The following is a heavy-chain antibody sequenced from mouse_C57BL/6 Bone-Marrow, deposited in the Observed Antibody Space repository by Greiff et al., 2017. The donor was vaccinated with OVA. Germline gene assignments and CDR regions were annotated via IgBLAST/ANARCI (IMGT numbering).Heavy chain of an antibody. V-gene: IGHV14-4*01. Sequence: VQLQQSGAELVRPGASVKLSCTASGFNIKDDYMHWVKQRPEQGLEWIGWIDPENGDTEYASKFQGKATITADTSSNTAYLQRSSLTSEDTAVYYCTTNLCYAMDYWGQGTSVTVSS. J-gene: IGHJ4*01. CDR1: GFNIKDDY. CDR2: IDPENGDT. D-gene: IGHD6-2*01. CDR3: TTNLCYAMDY.